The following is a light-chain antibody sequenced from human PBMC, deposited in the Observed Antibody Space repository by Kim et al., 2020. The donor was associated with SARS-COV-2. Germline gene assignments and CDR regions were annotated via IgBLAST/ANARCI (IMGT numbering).Light chain of an antibody. Sequence: LTQPPSVSKGLRQTATLTCTGNSNNVGNQGAAWLQQHQGHPPKLLSYRNNNRPSGISERLSASTSGNTASLTITGLQPEDEADYYCSAWDSSLSAWVFGGGTQLTVL. CDR3: SAWDSSLSAWV. V-gene: IGLV10-54*01. CDR2: RNN. CDR1: SNNVGNQG. J-gene: IGLJ3*02.